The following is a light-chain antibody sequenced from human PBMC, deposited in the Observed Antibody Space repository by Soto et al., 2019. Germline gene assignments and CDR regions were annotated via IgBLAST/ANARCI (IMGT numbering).Light chain of an antibody. J-gene: IGKJ3*01. CDR1: QSVSSN. CDR3: PQYNNWPFT. Sequence: EIVMTQSPATLSVSPGERATLSCRASQSVSSNLAWYQQKPGQAPRLFIYGASTRATGIPARFSGSGSGTEFTLTIRSLQSEDFAVYYCPQYNNWPFTFGPGTKVDIK. CDR2: GAS. V-gene: IGKV3-15*01.